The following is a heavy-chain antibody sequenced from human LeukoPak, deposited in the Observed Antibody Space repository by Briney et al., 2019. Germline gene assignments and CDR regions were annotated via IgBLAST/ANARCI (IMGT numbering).Heavy chain of an antibody. D-gene: IGHD4-11*01. CDR1: GFTFSSYG. V-gene: IGHV3-30*18. J-gene: IGHJ4*02. CDR3: AKSTTVTTQQRGYFDY. CDR2: ISYDGSNK. Sequence: PGGSLRLSCAASGFTFSSYGMHWVRQAPGKGLEWVAVISYDGSNKYFAESVKGRFTISRDNPKNTLYLQMNSLRAEDTAVYYCAKSTTVTTQQRGYFDYWGQGTLVTVSS.